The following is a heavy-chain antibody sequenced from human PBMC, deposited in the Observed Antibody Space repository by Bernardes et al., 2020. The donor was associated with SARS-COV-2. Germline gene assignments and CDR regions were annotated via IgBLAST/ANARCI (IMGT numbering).Heavy chain of an antibody. D-gene: IGHD2-21*01. V-gene: IGHV3-30*18. CDR2: ISYDGSNK. Sequence: GGSLRLSCAASGFTFSSYGMHWVRQAPGKGLEWVAVISYDGSNKYYADSVKGRFTISRDNSKNTLYLQMNSLRAEDTAVYYCAKAGGEGSWFDPWGQGTLVTVSS. J-gene: IGHJ5*02. CDR1: GFTFSSYG. CDR3: AKAGGEGSWFDP.